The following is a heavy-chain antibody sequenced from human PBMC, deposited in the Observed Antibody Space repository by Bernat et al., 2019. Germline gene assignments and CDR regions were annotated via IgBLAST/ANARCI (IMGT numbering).Heavy chain of an antibody. J-gene: IGHJ4*02. D-gene: IGHD3-10*01. CDR1: GFTFSSYA. Sequence: EVQLLESGGGLVQPGGSLRLSCAASGFTFSSYAMSWVRQAPGKGLEWVSAISGSGGSTYYAESVKGRFTIPRDNSKNTLYLQMNSLRAEDTAVYYCAKVTRLWFGEFPYYFDYWGQGTLVTVSS. CDR3: AKVTRLWFGEFPYYFDY. V-gene: IGHV3-23*01. CDR2: ISGSGGST.